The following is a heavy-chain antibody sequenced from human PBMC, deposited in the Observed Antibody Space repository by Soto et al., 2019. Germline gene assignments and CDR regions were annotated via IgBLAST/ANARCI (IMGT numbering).Heavy chain of an antibody. Sequence: ASVKVSCKASGYTFTSYAMHWVRQAPGQRLEWMGWINAGNGNTKYSQKFQGRVTITRDTSASTAYMELSSLRSEDTAVYYCARDEFSGYDFYNWFDPWGQGTLVTVSS. CDR2: INAGNGNT. D-gene: IGHD5-12*01. CDR1: GYTFTSYA. CDR3: ARDEFSGYDFYNWFDP. V-gene: IGHV1-3*01. J-gene: IGHJ5*02.